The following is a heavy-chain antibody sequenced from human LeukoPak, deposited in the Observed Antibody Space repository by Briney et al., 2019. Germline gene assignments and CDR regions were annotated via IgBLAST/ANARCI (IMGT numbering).Heavy chain of an antibody. CDR2: ISSSSSYI. Sequence: KPGGSLRLSCAASGFTFSSYSMNWVRQAPGKGLEWVSSISSSSSYIYYADSVKGRFTISRDNAKNSLYLQMNSLRAEDTAVYYCARDLGRDGYSSEYLQHWGQGTLVTVSS. CDR3: ARDLGRDGYSSEYLQH. V-gene: IGHV3-21*01. D-gene: IGHD5-24*01. J-gene: IGHJ1*01. CDR1: GFTFSSYS.